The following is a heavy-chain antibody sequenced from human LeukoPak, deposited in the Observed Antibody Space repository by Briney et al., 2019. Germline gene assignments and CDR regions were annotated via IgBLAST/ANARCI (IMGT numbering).Heavy chain of an antibody. D-gene: IGHD3-9*01. V-gene: IGHV4-39*07. CDR1: GDSITSSYYY. CDR2: IYYSGSN. CDR3: ASDRERYCDWLLNLHAFDI. Sequence: SSETLSLTCTVSGDSITSSYYYWGCNRQPPGKGLEWIGSIYYSGSNYYNPSLKSRVTMSVDTYKNQFSLKLSSVTAADTAVYYCASDRERYCDWLLNLHAFDIWGQGTMVTVSS. J-gene: IGHJ3*02.